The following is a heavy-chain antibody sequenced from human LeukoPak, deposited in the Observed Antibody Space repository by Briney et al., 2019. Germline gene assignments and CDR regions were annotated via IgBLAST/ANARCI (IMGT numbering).Heavy chain of an antibody. D-gene: IGHD6-19*01. CDR2: IYYSGST. CDR1: GGAISSHY. Sequence: SETLSLTCTVSGGAISSHYWSWIRQPPGKGLEWIGYIYYSGSTNYNPSLKSRVTISVDTSRNQFSLNVSSVTAADTAVYYCARVLPHSSGWGVDYWGQGTLVTVSS. J-gene: IGHJ4*02. V-gene: IGHV4-59*11. CDR3: ARVLPHSSGWGVDY.